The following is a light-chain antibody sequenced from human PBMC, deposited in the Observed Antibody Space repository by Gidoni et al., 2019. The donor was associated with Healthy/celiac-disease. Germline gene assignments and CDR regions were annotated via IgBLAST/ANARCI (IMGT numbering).Light chain of an antibody. J-gene: IGKJ2*01. CDR1: QSISSY. Sequence: IQLTQSPSSLSASVGDRVTITCRASQSISSYLTWYQQRPGKDPKLLIYAASSLESGVPSRFRGSGAGTDFTLTSRRLQSEDFATYYCQQSYSTLRYTFXQXTKLEIK. V-gene: IGKV1-39*01. CDR2: AAS. CDR3: QQSYSTLRYT.